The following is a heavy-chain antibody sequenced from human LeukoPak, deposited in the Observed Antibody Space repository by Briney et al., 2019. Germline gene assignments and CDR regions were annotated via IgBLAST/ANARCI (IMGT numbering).Heavy chain of an antibody. CDR3: ARDPSGTLFDV. Sequence: GWSLRLSCAASGFTFSDYWMAWVRQAPGKGLECVANIMQDGSEKYFVDSVKGRFTISRDNAKNSLYLRMNSLRAEDTAVYYCARDPSGTLFDVWGQKALVTVSS. CDR1: GFTFSDYW. CDR2: IMQDGSEK. D-gene: IGHD1-26*01. J-gene: IGHJ4*02. V-gene: IGHV3-7*01.